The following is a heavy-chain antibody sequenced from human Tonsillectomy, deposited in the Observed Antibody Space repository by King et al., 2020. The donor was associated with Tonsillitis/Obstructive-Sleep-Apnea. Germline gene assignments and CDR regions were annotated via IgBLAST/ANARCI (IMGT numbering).Heavy chain of an antibody. CDR1: GFTFSSYA. CDR3: AKDGVLSGSYYIDDYFDY. CDR2: ISNRGGST. J-gene: IGHJ4*02. D-gene: IGHD3-10*01. V-gene: IGHV3-23*04. Sequence: VQLVESGGGLVQPGGSLRLPCAASGFTFSSYAMSGVRKAPGKGLEWVSVISNRGGSTYYADPVKGRFTISRDNSKNTLYLQMNSLRAEDTAVYYCAKDGVLSGSYYIDDYFDYWGQGTLVTVSS.